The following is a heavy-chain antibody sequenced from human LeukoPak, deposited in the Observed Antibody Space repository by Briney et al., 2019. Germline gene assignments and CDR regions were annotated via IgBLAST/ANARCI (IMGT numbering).Heavy chain of an antibody. V-gene: IGHV4-59*01. CDR1: GGSISSYY. CDR2: IYYSGST. J-gene: IGHJ4*02. CDR3: ARGVHYDFWSGYYDSPYYLDY. Sequence: PSETLSLTCTVSGGSISSYYWSWIRQPPGKGLEWIGYIYYSGSTNYNPSLKSRVTISVDTSKNQFSLKLSSVTAADTAVYYCARGVHYDFWSGYYDSPYYLDYWGQGTLVTVSS. D-gene: IGHD3-3*01.